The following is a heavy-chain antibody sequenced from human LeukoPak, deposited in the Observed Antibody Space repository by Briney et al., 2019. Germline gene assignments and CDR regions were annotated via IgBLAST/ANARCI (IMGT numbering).Heavy chain of an antibody. V-gene: IGHV3-7*01. CDR1: GFTFSSNG. CDR3: ARDKGGSEDY. Sequence: PGGSLRLPCAASGFTFSSNGMSWVRQAPGKGLEWVATIKQDGSEKYHVDSVKGRFTISRDNAKNSLYLQMTSLRAEDTAVYYCARDKGGSEDYWGQGTLVTVSS. D-gene: IGHD5-12*01. CDR2: IKQDGSEK. J-gene: IGHJ4*02.